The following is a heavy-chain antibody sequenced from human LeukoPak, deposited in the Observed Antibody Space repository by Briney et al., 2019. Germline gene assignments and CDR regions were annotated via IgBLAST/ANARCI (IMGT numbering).Heavy chain of an antibody. CDR2: IYTSGST. Sequence: SETLSLTRTVSGGSISSYYWSWIRQPAGKGLEWIGRIYTSGSTNYNPSLKSRVTMSVDTSKSQFSLKLSSVTAADTAVYYCARENEVAGRCFDHWGQGTLVTVSS. D-gene: IGHD2-15*01. CDR1: GGSISSYY. V-gene: IGHV4-4*07. J-gene: IGHJ4*02. CDR3: ARENEVAGRCFDH.